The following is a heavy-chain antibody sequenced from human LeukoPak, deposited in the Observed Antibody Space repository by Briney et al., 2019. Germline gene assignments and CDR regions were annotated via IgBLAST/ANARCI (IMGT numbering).Heavy chain of an antibody. D-gene: IGHD2-2*02. CDR2: IYYSGST. CDR3: AGRAIQPLFDY. Sequence: NPSETLSLTCTVSGGSISSSSYYWGWIRQPPGKGLEWIGSIYYSGSTYYNPSLKSRVTISVDTSKNQFSLKLSSVTAADTAVYYCAGRAIQPLFDYWGQGTLVTVSS. J-gene: IGHJ4*02. CDR1: GGSISSSSYY. V-gene: IGHV4-39*07.